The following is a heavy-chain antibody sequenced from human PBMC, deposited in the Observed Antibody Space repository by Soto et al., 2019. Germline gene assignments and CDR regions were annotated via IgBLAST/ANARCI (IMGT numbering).Heavy chain of an antibody. V-gene: IGHV4-34*01. CDR2: INHSGST. Sequence: SETLSLTCAVYGGSFSGYYWSWIRQPPGKGLEWIGEINHSGSTNYNPSLKSRVTISVDTSKNQFSLKLSSVTAADTAVYYCARGRMFCSGGSCYPYYFDYWGQGTLVTVSS. CDR1: GGSFSGYY. D-gene: IGHD2-15*01. J-gene: IGHJ4*02. CDR3: ARGRMFCSGGSCYPYYFDY.